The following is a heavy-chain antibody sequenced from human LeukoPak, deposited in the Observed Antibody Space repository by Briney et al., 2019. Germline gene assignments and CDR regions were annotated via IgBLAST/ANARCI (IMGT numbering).Heavy chain of an antibody. CDR2: IYHSGST. V-gene: IGHV4-38-2*02. CDR3: ARVGVVTALHDDAFDI. D-gene: IGHD2-21*02. CDR1: GYSISSGYY. J-gene: IGHJ3*02. Sequence: PSETLSLTCTVSGYSISSGYYWGWIRQPPGKGLEWIGSIYHSGSTYYNPSLKSRVTISVDTSKNQFSLKLSSVTAADTAVYYCARVGVVTALHDDAFDIWGQGTMVTVSS.